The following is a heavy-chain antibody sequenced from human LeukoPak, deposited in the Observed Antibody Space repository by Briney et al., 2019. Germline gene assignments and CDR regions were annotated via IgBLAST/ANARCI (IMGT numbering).Heavy chain of an antibody. J-gene: IGHJ4*02. D-gene: IGHD3-10*01. CDR3: PRDASRYYNAGDY. CDR2: IYTSGST. Sequence: SETLSLTCTVSGGSISSGSYYWSWIRQPAGKGLEWIGRIYTSGSTNYNPSLKSRVTISVDTSKNQFSLKLSSVTAADTAVYYCPRDASRYYNAGDYWGQGTLVTVSS. V-gene: IGHV4-61*02. CDR1: GGSISSGSYY.